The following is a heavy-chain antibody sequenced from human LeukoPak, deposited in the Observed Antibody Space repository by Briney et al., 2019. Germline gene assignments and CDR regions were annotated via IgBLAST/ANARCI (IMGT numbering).Heavy chain of an antibody. V-gene: IGHV2-5*02. J-gene: IGHJ4*02. D-gene: IGHD1-26*01. Sequence: SGPTLVNPTETLALTCTFSGLSLTSSGVGVGWIRQSPGKVLKWLAVIYWDDDKRYSPSLRTRLTISKDTSRNQVVLTMTDVDPADTATYYCVHIRGVTPGSTDYWGQGALVTVSS. CDR3: VHIRGVTPGSTDY. CDR1: GLSLTSSGVG. CDR2: IYWDDDK.